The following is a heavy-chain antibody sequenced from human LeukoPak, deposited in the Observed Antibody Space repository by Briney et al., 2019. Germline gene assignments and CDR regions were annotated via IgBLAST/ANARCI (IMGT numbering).Heavy chain of an antibody. CDR2: ISSSGSGI. CDR1: GFTFSSYE. Sequence: GGSLRLSCAASGFTFSSYEMNWVRQPPRKGLEWVSYISSSGSGIYYADSVKGRFTISRDNAKNSLYLQMNSLRAEDTAVYYCASARSHYDILTGYVPTGAFDIWGQGTMVTVSS. CDR3: ASARSHYDILTGYVPTGAFDI. J-gene: IGHJ3*02. D-gene: IGHD3-9*01. V-gene: IGHV3-48*03.